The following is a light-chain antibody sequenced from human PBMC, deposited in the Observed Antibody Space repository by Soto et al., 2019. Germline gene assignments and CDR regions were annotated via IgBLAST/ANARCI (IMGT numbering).Light chain of an antibody. Sequence: QSALTQPASVFGSPGQSITFSCTGTSSDVGGYNFVSWYQQHPGKAPKLMIYEVSSRPSGVSNRFSGSKSGNTASLTISGLQAEDEAEYYCSSYTTSSTVVFGTGTKLTVL. CDR2: EVS. CDR1: SSDVGGYNF. V-gene: IGLV2-14*03. CDR3: SSYTTSSTVV. J-gene: IGLJ1*01.